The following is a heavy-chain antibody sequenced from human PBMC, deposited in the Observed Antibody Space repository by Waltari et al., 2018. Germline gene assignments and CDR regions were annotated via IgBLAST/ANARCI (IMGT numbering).Heavy chain of an antibody. J-gene: IGHJ6*02. CDR2: IYSGGST. CDR1: GFTVSSNY. D-gene: IGHD6-13*01. CDR3: ARGFAAADPRGHYSYGLDV. V-gene: IGHV3-66*01. Sequence: EVQLVESGGGLVQPGGSLRLSCAASGFTVSSNYINWVRQAPGKGLVWVSVIYSGGSTYYADSVKGRFPISRDNSKNTVYLLMNSLRAEVTAVYYCARGFAAADPRGHYSYGLDVWGQGTTVTASS.